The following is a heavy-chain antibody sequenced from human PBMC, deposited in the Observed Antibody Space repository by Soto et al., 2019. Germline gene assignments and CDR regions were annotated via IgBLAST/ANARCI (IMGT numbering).Heavy chain of an antibody. CDR2: IYYSGST. Sequence: SETLSLTCTVSGGSISSSSYYWGWIRQPPGKGLEWIGSIYYSGSTYYNPSLKSRVTISVDTSKNQFSLKLSSVTAADTAVYYCARLFGYGDPNFDYWGQGTLVTVSS. CDR3: ARLFGYGDPNFDY. J-gene: IGHJ4*02. V-gene: IGHV4-39*01. CDR1: GGSISSSSYY. D-gene: IGHD4-17*01.